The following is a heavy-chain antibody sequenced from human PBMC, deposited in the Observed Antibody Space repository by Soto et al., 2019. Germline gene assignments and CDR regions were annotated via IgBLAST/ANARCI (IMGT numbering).Heavy chain of an antibody. CDR2: IYYSGST. V-gene: IGHV4-30-4*01. CDR1: GGSISSGDYY. J-gene: IGHJ3*02. Sequence: LSLTCTVSGGSISSGDYYWSWIRQPPGKGPEWIGYIYYSGSTYYNPSLKSRVTISVDTSKNQFSLKLSSVTAADTAVYYCARDMKVYYYDSSGYSDAFDIWGQGTMVTVSS. D-gene: IGHD3-22*01. CDR3: ARDMKVYYYDSSGYSDAFDI.